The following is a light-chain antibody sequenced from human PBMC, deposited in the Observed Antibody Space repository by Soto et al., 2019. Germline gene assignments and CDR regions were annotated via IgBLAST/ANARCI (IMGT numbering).Light chain of an antibody. CDR3: QHYNNWPPWT. Sequence: EIVMTQSPATLSVSPGERATLSCRASQSVSSNLAWYQQKPGQAPRLLIYGASTRATGIPARFSGSGSGTEFTITISSLQSEDFAIYYCQHYNNWPPWTFGQGTKAEIK. V-gene: IGKV3-15*01. J-gene: IGKJ1*01. CDR1: QSVSSN. CDR2: GAS.